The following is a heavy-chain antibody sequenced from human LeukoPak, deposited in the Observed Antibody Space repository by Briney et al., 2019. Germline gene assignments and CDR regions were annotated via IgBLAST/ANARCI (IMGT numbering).Heavy chain of an antibody. Sequence: SVKVSCKASGGTFSSYTISWVRQAPGQGLEWMGGIIPLFGTPDYAQKFQDRLTITADKSTSTAYMELSSLRSEDTAVYYCASATLRCSGGSCYEMDVWGKGTTVTISS. CDR3: ASATLRCSGGSCYEMDV. CDR1: GGTFSSYT. V-gene: IGHV1-69*06. CDR2: IIPLFGTP. D-gene: IGHD2-15*01. J-gene: IGHJ6*04.